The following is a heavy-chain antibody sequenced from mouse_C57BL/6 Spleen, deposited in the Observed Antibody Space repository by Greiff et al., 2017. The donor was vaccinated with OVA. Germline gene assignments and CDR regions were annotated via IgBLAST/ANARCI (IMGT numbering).Heavy chain of an antibody. V-gene: IGHV1-69*01. CDR1: GYTFTSYW. D-gene: IGHD4-1*01. CDR3: ARGELGRKGDFDY. CDR2: IDPSDSYT. J-gene: IGHJ2*01. Sequence: QVQLQQPGAELVMPGASVKLSCKASGYTFTSYWMHWVKQRPGQGLEWIGEIDPSDSYTNYNQKFKGKSTLTVDKSSSTAYMQLSSLTSEDSAVYYCARGELGRKGDFDYWGQGTTLTVSS.